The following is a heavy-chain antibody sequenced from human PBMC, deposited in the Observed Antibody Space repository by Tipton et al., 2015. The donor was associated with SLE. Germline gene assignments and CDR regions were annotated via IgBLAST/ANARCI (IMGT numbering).Heavy chain of an antibody. D-gene: IGHD3-16*01. J-gene: IGHJ3*02. CDR2: VHQNGFT. V-gene: IGHV4-30-2*01. CDR3: AREKGDAYPNLVAFDI. Sequence: TLSLTCTVSGGSISSGSFSWSWIRQPPGKGLEWIGYVHQNGFTYSTPSLRSRVTISMDKSNNQFSLKLSSVTAADTAVYYCAREKGDAYPNLVAFDIWGQGTMVTVSS. CDR1: GGSISSGSFS.